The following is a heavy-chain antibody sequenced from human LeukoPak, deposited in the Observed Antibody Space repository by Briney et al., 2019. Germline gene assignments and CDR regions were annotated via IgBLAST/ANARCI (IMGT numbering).Heavy chain of an antibody. J-gene: IGHJ6*02. CDR3: ARDPPHGMDV. V-gene: IGHV3-23*01. CDR1: GFTFSTYA. CDR2: ISGGGDIT. Sequence: PGGSLRLSCAASGFTFSTYAMSWVRQTPGKGLEWVSVISGGGDITYYADSVKGRFTISRDNSENTVYLQMNSLRAEDTAVYYCARDPPHGMDVWGQGTTVTVSS.